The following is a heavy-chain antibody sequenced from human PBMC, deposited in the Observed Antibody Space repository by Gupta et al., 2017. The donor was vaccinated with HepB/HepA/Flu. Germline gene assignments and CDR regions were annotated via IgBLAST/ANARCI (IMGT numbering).Heavy chain of an antibody. CDR2: INHSGST. J-gene: IGHJ6*02. D-gene: IGHD3-22*01. CDR1: GGSFSGYS. V-gene: IGHV4-34*01. Sequence: QVQLQQWGAGLLKPSETLSLTCAVYGGSFSGYSWTWIRQSPGKGLEWIGEINHSGSTNYNPNPSLKRRVTISIDTSKKQFSLKLSSVTAADTAVYYCARGQGRLYYYYYYGMDVWGQGTTVTVSS. CDR3: ARGQGRLYYYYYYGMDV.